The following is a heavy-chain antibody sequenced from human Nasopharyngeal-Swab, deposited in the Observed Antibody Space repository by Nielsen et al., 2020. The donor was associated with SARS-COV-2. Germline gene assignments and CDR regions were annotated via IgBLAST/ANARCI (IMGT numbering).Heavy chain of an antibody. CDR2: INTNTGNP. J-gene: IGHJ6*02. CDR3: ARVRDAYYDFWSDYGMDV. Sequence: WVRQAPGQGLEWMGWINTNTGNPTYAQGFTGRFVFSLDTSVSTAYLQISSLKAEDTAVYYCARVRDAYYDFWSDYGMDVWGQGTTVTVSS. V-gene: IGHV7-4-1*02. D-gene: IGHD3-3*01.